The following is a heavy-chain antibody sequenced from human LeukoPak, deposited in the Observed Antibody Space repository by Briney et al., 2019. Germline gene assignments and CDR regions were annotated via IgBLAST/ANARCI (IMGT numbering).Heavy chain of an antibody. Sequence: PGGSLRLSCAASGFTFSSYGMHWVRQAPGKGLEWVAFIRYDGSNKYYADSVKGRFTISRDNSKNTLYLQMNSLRAEDTAVYYCAKGSYYDFWRGHWDYYYYMDVWGKGTTVTVSS. CDR3: AKGSYYDFWRGHWDYYYYMDV. CDR1: GFTFSSYG. D-gene: IGHD3-3*01. J-gene: IGHJ6*03. V-gene: IGHV3-30*02. CDR2: IRYDGSNK.